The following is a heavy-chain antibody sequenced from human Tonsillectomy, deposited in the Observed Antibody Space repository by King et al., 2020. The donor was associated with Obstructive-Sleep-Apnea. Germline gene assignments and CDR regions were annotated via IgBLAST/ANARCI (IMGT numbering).Heavy chain of an antibody. CDR1: GFTFSGYN. CDR3: ARDLVPDAFDI. D-gene: IGHD6-13*01. J-gene: IGHJ3*02. Sequence: EVQLVESGGGLVQPGGSLRLSCAASGFTFSGYNMNWVRQAPGKGLEWVSYISSSSSTIYYADSVKGRFTISRDNAKNSLYLQMNSLRAEDTAVYYCARDLVPDAFDIWGQGTMVTVSS. CDR2: ISSSSSTI. V-gene: IGHV3-48*04.